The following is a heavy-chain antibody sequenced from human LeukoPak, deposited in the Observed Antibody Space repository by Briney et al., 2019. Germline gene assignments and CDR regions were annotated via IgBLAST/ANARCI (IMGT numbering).Heavy chain of an antibody. V-gene: IGHV3-21*01. CDR1: GLTFSSYS. Sequence: GGSLRLSCAASGLTFSSYSMNWVRQAPGKGLEWVSSISSSSSYIYYADSVKGRFTISRDNAKNSLYLQMNSLRAEDTAVYYCARSYYDSSGYYVKDDAFDIWGQGTMVTVSS. CDR2: ISSSSSYI. J-gene: IGHJ3*02. D-gene: IGHD3-22*01. CDR3: ARSYYDSSGYYVKDDAFDI.